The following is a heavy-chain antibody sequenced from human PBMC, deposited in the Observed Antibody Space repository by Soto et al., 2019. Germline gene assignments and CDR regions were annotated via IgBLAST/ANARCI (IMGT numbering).Heavy chain of an antibody. Sequence: SETLSLTCTVSGGSVSSGSYYWSWIRQPPGKGLEWIGYIYYSGSTNYNPSLKSRVTISVDTSKNQFSLKLSSVTAADTAVYYCARDRILCSSTSCFGMDVWGQGTTVTVSS. D-gene: IGHD2-2*01. V-gene: IGHV4-61*01. CDR1: GGSVSSGSYY. CDR2: IYYSGST. CDR3: ARDRILCSSTSCFGMDV. J-gene: IGHJ6*02.